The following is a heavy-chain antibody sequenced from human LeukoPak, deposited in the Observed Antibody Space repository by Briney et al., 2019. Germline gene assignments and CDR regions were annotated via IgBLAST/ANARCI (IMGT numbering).Heavy chain of an antibody. D-gene: IGHD6-19*01. J-gene: IGHJ4*02. CDR2: ISYGGSNK. CDR3: ARDRGSYSSGKYYFDY. V-gene: IGHV3-30*04. Sequence: GGSLRLSCAASGFTFSSYAMHWVRQAPGKGLEWVAVISYGGSNKYYADSVKGRFTISRDNSKNTLYLQMNSLRAEDTAVYYCARDRGSYSSGKYYFDYWGQGTLVTVSS. CDR1: GFTFSSYA.